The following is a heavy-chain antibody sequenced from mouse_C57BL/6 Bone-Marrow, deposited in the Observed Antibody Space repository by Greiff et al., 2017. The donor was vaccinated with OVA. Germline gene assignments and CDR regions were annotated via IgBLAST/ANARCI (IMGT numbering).Heavy chain of an antibody. D-gene: IGHD1-1*01. V-gene: IGHV5-6*01. CDR1: GFTFSSYG. CDR2: ISSGGSYT. Sequence: EVQGVESGGDLVKPGGSLKLSCAASGFTFSSYGMSWVRQTPDKRLEWVATISSGGSYTYYPDSVKGRFTISRDNAKNTLYLQMSSLKSEDTAMYCCARSYYGSSLDYWGQGTTLTVSS. J-gene: IGHJ2*01. CDR3: ARSYYGSSLDY.